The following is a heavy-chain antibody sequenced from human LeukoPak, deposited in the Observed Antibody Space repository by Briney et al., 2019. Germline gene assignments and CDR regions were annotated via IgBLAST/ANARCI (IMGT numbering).Heavy chain of an antibody. J-gene: IGHJ4*02. V-gene: IGHV4-59*08. CDR3: ARRYCSGGTCYGDY. Sequence: LETLSLTCTVSGGSISSYYWSWVRRPPGKGLEWIGYIYYSGSTNYNPSLKSRVTISVDTSKNQFSLKLSSVTAADTAVYYCARRYCSGGTCYGDYWGQGTLVTVSS. CDR2: IYYSGST. D-gene: IGHD2-15*01. CDR1: GGSISSYY.